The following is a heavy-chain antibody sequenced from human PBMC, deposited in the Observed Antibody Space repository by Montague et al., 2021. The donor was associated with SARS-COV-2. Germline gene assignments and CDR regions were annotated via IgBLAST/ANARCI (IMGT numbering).Heavy chain of an antibody. CDR1: GGSFSGYY. J-gene: IGHJ6*03. CDR2: INHSGSA. D-gene: IGHD2-2*02. Sequence: SETLSLTCAVYGGSFSGYYWNWIRQPPGKGLERIGEINHSGSAKYNPSLKRRVTISVDTSKNQFSLKLNSVTAADTAVYYCARLGEGVVPAPILGVGPYYSYFYMDVWGKGATVTV. CDR3: ARLGEGVVPAPILGVGPYYSYFYMDV. V-gene: IGHV4-34*01.